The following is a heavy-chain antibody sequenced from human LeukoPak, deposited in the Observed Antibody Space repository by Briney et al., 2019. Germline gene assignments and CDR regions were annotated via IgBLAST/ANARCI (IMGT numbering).Heavy chain of an antibody. CDR2: IKEDGSEK. V-gene: IGHV3-7*01. J-gene: IGHJ6*02. D-gene: IGHD2-15*01. Sequence: GGALRLSCAASGFTFSSYWMSWVRQAPGKGLEWVANIKEDGSEKHYVDSVKGGFTISRDNAKNSLYLQMNSLRDEDTAVYYYARDRWEQLRSLYYYYGMDVCCQGTTVTVSS. CDR1: GFTFSSYW. CDR3: ARDRWEQLRSLYYYYGMDV.